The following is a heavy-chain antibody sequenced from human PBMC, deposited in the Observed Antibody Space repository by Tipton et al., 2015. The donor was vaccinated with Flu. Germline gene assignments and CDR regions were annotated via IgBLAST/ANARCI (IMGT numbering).Heavy chain of an antibody. V-gene: IGHV3-33*01. J-gene: IGHJ6*02. CDR3: ARKKRVDTSSPLEYYYYAMDA. CDR1: GFTEFSFRNYG. D-gene: IGHD2-2*01. Sequence: SLRLSCAASGFTEFSFRNYGMHWVRQAPGKGLEWVAVIWYDGSNKYYADSVQGRFTISRDNSKNTLYLQMNSLRAEDTAVYYCARKKRVDTSSPLEYYYYAMDAWGQGTTVTVS. CDR2: IWYDGSNK.